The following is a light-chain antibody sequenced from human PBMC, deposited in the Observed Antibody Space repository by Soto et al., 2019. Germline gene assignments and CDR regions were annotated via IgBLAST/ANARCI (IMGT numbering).Light chain of an antibody. CDR1: QSVSSS. CDR3: QQRSNWPRT. J-gene: IGKJ3*01. CDR2: DAS. Sequence: EIVLTQSPATLSLSPGERATLSCRASQSVSSSLAWYQQKPGQAPRLLIYDASNRATDIPARFSGSGSGTDFTLTISRLEREDFAVYFCQQRSNWPRTFGPGTKVDIK. V-gene: IGKV3-11*01.